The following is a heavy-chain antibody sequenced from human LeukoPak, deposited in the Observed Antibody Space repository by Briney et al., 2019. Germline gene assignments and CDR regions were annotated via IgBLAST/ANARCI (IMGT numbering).Heavy chain of an antibody. Sequence: SETLSLTCTVSGASVSSGPFFWSWIRQPAGKGVEWIGRVYSSGGPNYNPSLKSRVTVSTDTSKNQFSLKLSSVTATDTAVYYCARTSLQYYFDYWGQGTLVTVSS. V-gene: IGHV4-61*02. D-gene: IGHD4-11*01. CDR3: ARTSLQYYFDY. CDR2: VYSSGGP. CDR1: GASVSSGPFF. J-gene: IGHJ4*02.